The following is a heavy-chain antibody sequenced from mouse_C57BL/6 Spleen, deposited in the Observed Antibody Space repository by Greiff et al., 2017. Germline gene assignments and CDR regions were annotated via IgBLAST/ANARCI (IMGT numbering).Heavy chain of an antibody. V-gene: IGHV3-6*01. CDR2: ISYDGSN. CDR1: GYSITSGYY. D-gene: IGHD5-1*01. Sequence: VQLQQSGPGLVKPSQSLSLTCSVTGYSITSGYYWNWIRQFPGNNLEWMGYISYDGSNNYNPSLKNRISITRDTSKNQFFLKLNSVTTEDTATNYCAKGAGVPDYFDYWGQGTTLTVSS. J-gene: IGHJ2*01. CDR3: AKGAGVPDYFDY.